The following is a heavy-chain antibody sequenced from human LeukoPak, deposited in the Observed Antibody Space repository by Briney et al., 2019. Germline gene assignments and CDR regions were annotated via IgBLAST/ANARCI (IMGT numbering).Heavy chain of an antibody. CDR3: ATMVRGVIVPRFDY. CDR1: GYTFTSYY. Sequence: GASVKVSCKASGYTFTSYYMHWVRQAPGKGLEWMGGFDPEDGEIIYAAKFQGRVTMTEDTFTDTAYMEVSSLRSDDTAMFYCATMVRGVIVPRFDYWGQGTLVTVSS. V-gene: IGHV1-24*01. D-gene: IGHD3-10*01. CDR2: FDPEDGEI. J-gene: IGHJ4*02.